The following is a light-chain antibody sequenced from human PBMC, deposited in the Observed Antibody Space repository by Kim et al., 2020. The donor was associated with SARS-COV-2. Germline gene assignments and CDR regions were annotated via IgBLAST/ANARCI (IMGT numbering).Light chain of an antibody. J-gene: IGLJ2*01. V-gene: IGLV3-19*01. CDR3: NSRDSNGNVL. CDR1: SLRSYY. Sequence: SSELTQDPAVSVALGQTVRITCQGDSLRSYYATWYQQKPGQAPILVIYGKNNRPSGIPDRFSGSSSGNTASLTITETQAGDEADYYCNSRDSNGNVLFGGGTQLNVL. CDR2: GKN.